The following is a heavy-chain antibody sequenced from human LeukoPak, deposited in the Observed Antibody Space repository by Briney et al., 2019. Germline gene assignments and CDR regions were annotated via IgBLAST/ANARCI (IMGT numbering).Heavy chain of an antibody. CDR1: GFTFSSYA. V-gene: IGHV3-23*01. D-gene: IGHD3-9*01. CDR3: AQWGDFDVLTGYYVPDF. J-gene: IGHJ4*02. Sequence: GASLRLSCAASGFTFSSYAMSWVRQAPGKGLEWVSAITGSDGNTYYADPVKGRFTISRDNSKNTLYLQMNSLRAKDTAVYYCAQWGDFDVLTGYYVPDFWGQGTLVTVSS. CDR2: ITGSDGNT.